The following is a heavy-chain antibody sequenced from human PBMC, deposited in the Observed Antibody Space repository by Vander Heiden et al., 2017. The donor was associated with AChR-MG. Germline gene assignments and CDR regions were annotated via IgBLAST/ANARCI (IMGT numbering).Heavy chain of an antibody. V-gene: IGHV4-30-4*01. J-gene: IGHJ5*02. Sequence: QVQLQESGPGLVKPSQTLSLTCTVSGGSIRSGDYYWSWIRQPPGKGLEWIGYIYYSGSTYYNPSLKSRVTISVDTSKNQFSLKLSSVTAADTAVYYCARAHYDILTGYYGFDPWGQATLVTVSS. CDR1: GGSIRSGDYY. CDR2: IYYSGST. CDR3: ARAHYDILTGYYGFDP. D-gene: IGHD3-9*01.